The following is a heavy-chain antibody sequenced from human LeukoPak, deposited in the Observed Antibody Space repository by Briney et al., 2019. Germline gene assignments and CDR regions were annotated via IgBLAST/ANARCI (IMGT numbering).Heavy chain of an antibody. J-gene: IGHJ4*02. Sequence: SETLSLTCAVHGGSFSGYYWSWIRQPPGKGLEWIGEINHSGSTNYNPSLKSRVTISVDTSKNQFSLKLSSVTAADTAVYYCARAAFESIAAAGTHFDYWGQGTLVTVSS. CDR2: INHSGST. D-gene: IGHD6-13*01. CDR3: ARAAFESIAAAGTHFDY. V-gene: IGHV4-34*01. CDR1: GGSFSGYY.